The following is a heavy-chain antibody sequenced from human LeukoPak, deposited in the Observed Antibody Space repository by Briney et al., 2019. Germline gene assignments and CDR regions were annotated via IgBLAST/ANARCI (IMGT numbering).Heavy chain of an antibody. Sequence: PGGSLRLSCAASGFTFSSYSMNWVRQAPGKGLEWVSSISSSSSYIYYADSVKGRFTISRDNAKNSLYLQMNSLRAEDTAAYYCARAGLRYYDWVLDSWGQGTLVTVSS. CDR3: ARAGLRYYDWVLDS. CDR1: GFTFSSYS. J-gene: IGHJ4*02. V-gene: IGHV3-21*01. CDR2: ISSSSSYI. D-gene: IGHD3-9*01.